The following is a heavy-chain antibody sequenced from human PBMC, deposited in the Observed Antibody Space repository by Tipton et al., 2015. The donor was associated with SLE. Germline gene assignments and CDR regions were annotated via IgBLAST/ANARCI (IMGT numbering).Heavy chain of an antibody. CDR2: ITSDGTGT. D-gene: IGHD5/OR15-5a*01. Sequence: GSLRLSCAASGFTFSRNWMHWVRQAPGKGLVWVSRITSDGTGTDYADSVKGRFTISRDNTKNTLYLQMYSLRVEDTAVYFCARNTIVSASGQWGQGTLVTVSS. V-gene: IGHV3-74*01. J-gene: IGHJ4*02. CDR3: ARNTIVSASGQ. CDR1: GFTFSRNW.